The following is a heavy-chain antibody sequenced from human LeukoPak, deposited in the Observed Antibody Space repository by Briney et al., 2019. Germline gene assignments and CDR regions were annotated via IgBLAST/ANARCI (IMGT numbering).Heavy chain of an antibody. CDR1: GFTFGDYA. CDR2: IRSKAYGGTT. J-gene: IGHJ6*02. D-gene: IGHD2-2*01. CDR3: TRAWRLYCSSTSCFPFTGNYYYYYGMDV. V-gene: IGHV3-49*03. Sequence: GGSLRLSCTASGFTFGDYAVSWFRQAPGKGLEWVGFIRSKAYGGTTEYAASVKGRFTISRDDSKSIAYLQMNSLKTEDTAVYYCTRAWRLYCSSTSCFPFTGNYYYYYGMDVWGQGTTVTVSS.